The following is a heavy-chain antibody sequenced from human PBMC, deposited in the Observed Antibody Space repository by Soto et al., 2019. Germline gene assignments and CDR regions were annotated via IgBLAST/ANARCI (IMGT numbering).Heavy chain of an antibody. CDR2: IYPGDSDT. D-gene: IGHD3-3*01. J-gene: IGHJ5*02. Sequence: PGESLKISCNGSGYSFTSYWIGWVRQMPGKGLEWMGIIYPGDSDTRYSPSFQGQVTISADKSISTAYLQWSSLKASDTAMYYCARLRNYDFWSGYFANWFDPWGQGTLVTVSS. V-gene: IGHV5-51*01. CDR3: ARLRNYDFWSGYFANWFDP. CDR1: GYSFTSYW.